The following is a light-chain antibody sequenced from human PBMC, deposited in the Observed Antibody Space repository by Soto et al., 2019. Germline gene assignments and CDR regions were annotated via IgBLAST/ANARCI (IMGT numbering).Light chain of an antibody. CDR3: SSFAGGGNTVL. Sequence: QSVLTQPPSASGSLGQSVTISCTGTSSDVGGYNYVSWHQQHPGKAPKVMIYEVTKRPPGVPDRFSGSKSGNTASLTVSGLQAEDEADYYCSSFAGGGNTVLLGGGTKPTV. CDR1: SSDVGGYNY. CDR2: EVT. V-gene: IGLV2-8*01. J-gene: IGLJ2*01.